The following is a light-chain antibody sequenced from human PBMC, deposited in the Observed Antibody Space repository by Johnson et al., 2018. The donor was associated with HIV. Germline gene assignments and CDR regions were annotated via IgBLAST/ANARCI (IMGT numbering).Light chain of an antibody. CDR3: GTWDSSLSIYV. Sequence: QSVLTQPPSVSAAPGQKVTISCSGSSSNIGNNYVSWYQQLPGAAPKLLIYENNKRPSGIPDRFSGSKSGTSATLGITGRQTGDKADYYCGTWDSSLSIYVFGIGTKVTVL. J-gene: IGLJ1*01. CDR2: ENN. CDR1: SSNIGNNY. V-gene: IGLV1-51*01.